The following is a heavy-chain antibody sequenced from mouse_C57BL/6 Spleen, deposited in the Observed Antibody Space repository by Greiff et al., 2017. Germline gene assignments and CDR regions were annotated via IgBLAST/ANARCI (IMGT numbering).Heavy chain of an antibody. V-gene: IGHV1-55*01. Sequence: QVQLQQPGAELVKPGASVKMSCKASGYTFTSYWITWVKQRPGQGLEWIGDIYPGSGSTNYNEQFRSKATLTVDTSSSTAYMQLSSLTSDDSAVYYCARDGSSSFAYWGQGTLVTVSA. CDR1: GYTFTSYW. CDR3: ARDGSSSFAY. CDR2: IYPGSGST. D-gene: IGHD1-1*01. J-gene: IGHJ3*01.